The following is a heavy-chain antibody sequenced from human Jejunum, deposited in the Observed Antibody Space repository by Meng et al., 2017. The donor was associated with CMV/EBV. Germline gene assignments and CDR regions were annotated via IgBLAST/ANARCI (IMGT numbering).Heavy chain of an antibody. V-gene: IGHV3-23*01. CDR3: AKSLVDTAMDLDE. D-gene: IGHD5-18*01. CDR2: IDSSDRT. CDR1: GLTFRSFA. Sequence: PGLTFRSFAMTWVRQAPGKGLDWVSTIDSSDRTYYADSVKGRFTISRDNSKNTLHLQMNSLRAEDAAVYYCAKSLVDTAMDLDEWSQETLVTVSS. J-gene: IGHJ4*02.